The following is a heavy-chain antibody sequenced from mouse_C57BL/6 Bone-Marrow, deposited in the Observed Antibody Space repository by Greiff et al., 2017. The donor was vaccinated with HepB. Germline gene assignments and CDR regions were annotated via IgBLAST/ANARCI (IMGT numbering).Heavy chain of an antibody. CDR2: IDPANGNT. CDR1: GFNIKNNY. D-gene: IGHD1-1*01. V-gene: IGHV14-3*01. CDR3: ARGEYDYGSSSYYYSMDF. Sequence: EVQLQESVAELVRPGASVKLSCTASGFNIKNNYMHWVKQRPEQGLEWIGRIDPANGNTKYAPKFQGKATITADTSSNTAYRQLSNLTSEDTAIYYCARGEYDYGSSSYYYSMDFWGQGTSVTVSS. J-gene: IGHJ4*01.